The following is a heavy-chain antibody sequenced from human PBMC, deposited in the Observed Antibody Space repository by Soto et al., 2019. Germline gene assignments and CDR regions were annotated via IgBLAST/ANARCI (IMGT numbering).Heavy chain of an antibody. CDR3: ARLTYYFDY. CDR2: IYYSGST. D-gene: IGHD7-27*01. J-gene: IGHJ4*02. V-gene: IGHV4-31*11. CDR1: GCSISSGGYY. Sequence: PXETLSLTCAVSGCSISSGGYYWSWIRQHPGKGLEWIGYIYYSGSTYYNPSLKSRVTISVDTSKNQFSLKLSSVTAADTAVYYCARLTYYFDYWGQGTLVTVSS.